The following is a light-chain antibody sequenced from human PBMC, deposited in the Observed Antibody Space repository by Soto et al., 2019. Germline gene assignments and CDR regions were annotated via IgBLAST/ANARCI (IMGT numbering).Light chain of an antibody. V-gene: IGKV3-20*01. Sequence: ETAFTQSPATLSLSPGERATLSGRASQSISSYLAWYQQKPGQAPRLPNYDASNNATGIPDRFSGSGSGTDFTLTISRLEPEDFAVYYCQQYGSSPPWTFGQGTKVDIK. CDR1: QSISSY. CDR3: QQYGSSPPWT. CDR2: DAS. J-gene: IGKJ1*01.